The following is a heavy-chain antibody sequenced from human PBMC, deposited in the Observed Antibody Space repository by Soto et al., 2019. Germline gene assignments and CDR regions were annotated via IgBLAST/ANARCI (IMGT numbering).Heavy chain of an antibody. Sequence: QVQLVQSGAEVKKPGSSVRVSCKVSGGSFRNYGITWVRQSPGQGLGWMGGIMRVFGTAVYAQKFQGRVTISADEPTTTASLELRSLSSADTAVYFCARARDYDLLTAREYALDVWGQGTTVTV. V-gene: IGHV1-69*01. J-gene: IGHJ6*02. CDR2: IMRVFGTA. CDR1: GGSFRNYG. D-gene: IGHD3-9*01. CDR3: ARARDYDLLTAREYALDV.